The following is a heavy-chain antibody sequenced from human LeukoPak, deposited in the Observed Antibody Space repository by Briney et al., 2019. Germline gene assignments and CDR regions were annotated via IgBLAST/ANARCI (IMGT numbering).Heavy chain of an antibody. CDR1: GYSISSGYY. V-gene: IGHV4-38-2*02. Sequence: SETLSLTCTVSGYSISSGYYWGWIRQPPGKGLEWIGSIYHSGSTYYNPSLKSRVTISVDTSKNQFSLKLSSVTAADTAVYYCARHASWFGPWGQGTLVTVSS. CDR2: IYHSGST. CDR3: ARHASWFGP. J-gene: IGHJ5*02.